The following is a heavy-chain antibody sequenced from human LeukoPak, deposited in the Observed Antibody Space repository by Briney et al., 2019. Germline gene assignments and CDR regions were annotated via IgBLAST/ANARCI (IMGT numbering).Heavy chain of an antibody. CDR3: ARSPGGGFGELLGAPDY. CDR2: IYPGDSDT. CDR1: GYGFTSYW. Sequence: GEPLKISCKGSGYGFTSYWIGWVRLMPGKGLEWMGIIYPGDSDTRYSPSFQGQVTISADKSISTAYLQWSSLKASDTAMYYCARSPGGGFGELLGAPDYWGQGTLVTVSS. D-gene: IGHD3-10*01. V-gene: IGHV5-51*01. J-gene: IGHJ4*02.